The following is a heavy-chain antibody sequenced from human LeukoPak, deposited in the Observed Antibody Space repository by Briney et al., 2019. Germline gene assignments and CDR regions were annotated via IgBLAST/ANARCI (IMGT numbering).Heavy chain of an antibody. CDR2: ISAYNGHT. V-gene: IGHV1-18*04. Sequence: ASVKVSCKASGDTFSSYYMHWVRQAPGQGLEWMGWISAYNGHTKYPQKLQGSVAMTTDTSTSTAYMELRSLRSDDTAVYYCARGFPPRRNYDSSGYYSYYFDYWGQGTLVTVSS. CDR1: GDTFSSYY. J-gene: IGHJ4*02. CDR3: ARGFPPRRNYDSSGYYSYYFDY. D-gene: IGHD3-22*01.